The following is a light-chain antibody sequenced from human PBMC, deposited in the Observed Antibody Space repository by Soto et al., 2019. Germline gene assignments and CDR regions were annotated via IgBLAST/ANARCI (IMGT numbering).Light chain of an antibody. J-gene: IGLJ2*01. CDR3: VSYTSSRTLV. Sequence: QPVLTQPASVSGSPGQSITISCTGTSSDVGGYNYVSWYQHQPGKAPKLMFYGVDSRPSGVSNRFSASKSGNTASLTISGLQAEDEADYYCVSYTSSRTLVFGGGTKLTVL. CDR1: SSDVGGYNY. CDR2: GVD. V-gene: IGLV2-14*03.